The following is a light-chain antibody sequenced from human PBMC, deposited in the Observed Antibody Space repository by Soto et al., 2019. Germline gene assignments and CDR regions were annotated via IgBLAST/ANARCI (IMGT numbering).Light chain of an antibody. CDR3: SSYTGSSTVI. Sequence: QSALTQPASVSGSPGQSITISCTGTSSDADDYTSVSWYQQHPGKAPKLMIYEVDNRPSGVSNRFSGSKSANTASLIISGLQAEDEADYYCSSYTGSSTVIFGGGTKLTVL. J-gene: IGLJ2*01. V-gene: IGLV2-14*01. CDR2: EVD. CDR1: SSDADDYTS.